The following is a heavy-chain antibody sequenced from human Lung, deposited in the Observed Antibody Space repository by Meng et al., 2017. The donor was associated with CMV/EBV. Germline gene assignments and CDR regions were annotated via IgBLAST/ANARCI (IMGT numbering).Heavy chain of an antibody. CDR2: ISYDRRNN. Sequence: QVQLLLVAGGAVPPTRAVCISCVGCGISFSWYGMPRGREPQGKGLVWVGVISYDRRNNYYADSVKVRFTMSRDNSKHTLYMEMNTPRADDTAVYEGAREDSSPWGQGTLVTVSS. D-gene: IGHD3-22*01. V-gene: IGHV3-30*03. J-gene: IGHJ5*02. CDR3: AREDSSP. CDR1: GISFSWYG.